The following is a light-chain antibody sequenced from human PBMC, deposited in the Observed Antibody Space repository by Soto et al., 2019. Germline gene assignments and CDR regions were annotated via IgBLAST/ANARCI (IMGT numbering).Light chain of an antibody. Sequence: AIQLTQSPSSLSASVGDRVTITCRASQGISSALAWYQQKPGKAPKLLIYDASSLESGVPSRFSGSGSGTDFTLTISSLQPEDFATYYCQQSYSTPGRFTFGPGTKVDIK. CDR3: QQSYSTPGRFT. CDR1: QGISSA. CDR2: DAS. V-gene: IGKV1-13*02. J-gene: IGKJ3*01.